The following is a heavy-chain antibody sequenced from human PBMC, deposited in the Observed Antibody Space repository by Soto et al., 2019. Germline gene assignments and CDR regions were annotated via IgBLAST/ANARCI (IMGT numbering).Heavy chain of an antibody. CDR3: ATTRDVDTAMVTSSRYYYYYGMDV. D-gene: IGHD5-18*01. CDR1: GGTFSSYA. Sequence: KVSCKASGGTFSSYAISWVRQAPGQGLEWMGGIIPIFGTANYAQKFQGRVTITADKSTSTAYMELSSLRSEDTAVYYCATTRDVDTAMVTSSRYYYYYGMDVWGQGTTVTVPS. J-gene: IGHJ6*02. V-gene: IGHV1-69*06. CDR2: IIPIFGTA.